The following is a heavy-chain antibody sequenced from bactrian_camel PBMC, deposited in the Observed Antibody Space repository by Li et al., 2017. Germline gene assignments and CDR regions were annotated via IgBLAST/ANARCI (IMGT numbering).Heavy chain of an antibody. CDR3: ATGRPVLLLWGRRCPPEYSD. CDR2: IDADGGT. V-gene: IGHV3S1*01. J-gene: IGHJ4*01. D-gene: IGHD4*01. Sequence: HVQLVESGGGSVQAGGSLSLSCTARGYTLSRYCMGWFRQASGKERERVASIDADGGTVYGDPVRGRFTISHDNAKGTVALHMNSLKPEDTATYYCATGRPVLLLWGRRCPPEYSDWGQGTQVTVS. CDR1: GYTLSRYC.